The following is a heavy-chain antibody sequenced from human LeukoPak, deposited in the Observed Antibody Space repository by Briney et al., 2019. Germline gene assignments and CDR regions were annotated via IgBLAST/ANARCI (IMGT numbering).Heavy chain of an antibody. CDR2: FYISGST. J-gene: IGHJ4*02. CDR1: GGSISSYY. D-gene: IGHD4-11*01. CDR3: ARDFLLQSEGLFDY. Sequence: SGTLSLTCTVSGGSISSYYWSWIRQPAGKGLEWIGRFYISGSTNYNPSLKSRVTMSADTPKNQFSLRLNSVTAADTAVYYCARDFLLQSEGLFDYWGQGTLVTVSS. V-gene: IGHV4-4*07.